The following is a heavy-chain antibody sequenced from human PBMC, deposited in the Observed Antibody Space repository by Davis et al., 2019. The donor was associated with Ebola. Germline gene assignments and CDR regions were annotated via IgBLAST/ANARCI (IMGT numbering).Heavy chain of an antibody. CDR2: MNPNSGNT. V-gene: IGHV1-8*02. CDR1: GYTFTSYG. D-gene: IGHD3-3*01. J-gene: IGHJ4*02. CDR3: ARVATYYDFWSGYRLYYFDY. Sequence: ASVKVSCKASGYTFTSYGINWVRQATGQGLEWMGWMNPNSGNTGYAQKFQGRVTMTRNTSISTAYMELSSLRSEDTAVYYCARVATYYDFWSGYRLYYFDYWGQGILVTVSS.